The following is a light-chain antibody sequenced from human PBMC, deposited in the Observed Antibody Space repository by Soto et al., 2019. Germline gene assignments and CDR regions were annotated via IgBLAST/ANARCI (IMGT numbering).Light chain of an antibody. CDR3: QQFSYSWT. CDR1: QSIKTW. CDR2: DAF. J-gene: IGKJ1*01. V-gene: IGKV1-5*01. Sequence: DIQMTQSPSTLSASVGDRVTITCPASQSIKTWLAWYQQKPGTVPKLLIYDAFKLQSGVPSRFSGSGSGTEFTLTINTLQPDDFATYYCQQFSYSWTFGQGTKVEIK.